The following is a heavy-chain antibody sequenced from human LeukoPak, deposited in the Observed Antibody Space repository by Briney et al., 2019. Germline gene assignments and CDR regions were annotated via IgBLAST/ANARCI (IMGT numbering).Heavy chain of an antibody. Sequence: SQTLSLTCTVSGGSISSGSYYWSWIRQPAGKGLEWIGRIYTSGSTNYNPSLKSRVTISVDTSKNQFSLKLSSVTAADTAVYYCARGSVAGTGYYFDYWGQGTLVTVSS. CDR1: GGSISSGSYY. CDR3: ARGSVAGTGYYFDY. J-gene: IGHJ4*02. CDR2: IYTSGST. V-gene: IGHV4-61*02. D-gene: IGHD6-19*01.